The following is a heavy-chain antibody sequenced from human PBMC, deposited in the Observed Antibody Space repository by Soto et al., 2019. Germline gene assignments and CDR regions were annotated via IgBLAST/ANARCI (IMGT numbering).Heavy chain of an antibody. CDR2: INHSGST. J-gene: IGHJ4*02. D-gene: IGHD6-13*01. CDR1: GGSFSGYY. V-gene: IGHV4-34*01. Sequence: QVQLQQWGAGLLKPSETLSLTCAVYGGSFSGYYWSWIRQPPGKGLEWIGEINHSGSTNYNPSLKRRVTISVDTSKNQFSLKLSSVTAADTAVYYCARIGGTAAATVAYFDYCGQGTLVTVSS. CDR3: ARIGGTAAATVAYFDY.